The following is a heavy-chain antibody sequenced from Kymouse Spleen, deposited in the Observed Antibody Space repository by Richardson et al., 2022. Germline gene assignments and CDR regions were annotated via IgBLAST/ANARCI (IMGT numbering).Heavy chain of an antibody. D-gene: IGHD6-19*01. CDR3: ARDQAVAGYFDY. CDR1: GFTFSSYG. Sequence: QVQLVESGGGVVQPGRSLRLSCAASGFTFSSYGMHWVRQAPGKGLEWVAVIWYDGSNKYYADSVKGRFTISRDNSKNTLYLQMNSLRAEDTAVYYCARDQAVAGYFDYWGQGTLVTVSS. V-gene: IGHV3-33*01. CDR2: IWYDGSNK. J-gene: IGHJ4*02.